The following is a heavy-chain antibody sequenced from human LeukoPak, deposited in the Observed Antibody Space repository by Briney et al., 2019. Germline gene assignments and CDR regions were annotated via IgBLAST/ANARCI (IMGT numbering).Heavy chain of an antibody. Sequence: SETLSLTCAVYGGSFSGYYWSWIRQPPGKGLEWIGEINHSGSTNYNPSLKSRVTISVDTSKNQFSLRLRSVTAADTAVYYCARAGGSYVRAPKIDYWGQGTLVTVSS. J-gene: IGHJ4*02. V-gene: IGHV4-34*01. CDR3: ARAGGSYVRAPKIDY. CDR1: GGSFSGYY. D-gene: IGHD1-26*01. CDR2: INHSGST.